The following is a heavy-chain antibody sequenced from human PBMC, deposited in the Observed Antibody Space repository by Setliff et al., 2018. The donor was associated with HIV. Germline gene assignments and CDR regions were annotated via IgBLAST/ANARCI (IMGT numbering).Heavy chain of an antibody. D-gene: IGHD2-21*02. Sequence: LETLSLTCTVSGGSMNNYYWSWIRQPPGKGLEWIGYIYTSGSTKYNPSLKSRVTISLDTSKNQFSLKLSSVTAADTAVYYCARHGNGPYGPFGDLLYFDYWGQGTLVTVSS. V-gene: IGHV4-4*09. J-gene: IGHJ4*02. CDR1: GGSMNNYY. CDR2: IYTSGST. CDR3: ARHGNGPYGPFGDLLYFDY.